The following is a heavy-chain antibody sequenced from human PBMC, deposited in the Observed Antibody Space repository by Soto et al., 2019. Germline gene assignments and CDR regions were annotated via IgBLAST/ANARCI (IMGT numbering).Heavy chain of an antibody. CDR3: ARDYDFWSGYYGFGMDV. D-gene: IGHD3-3*01. CDR1: GGTFSSYA. CDR2: IIPIFGTA. Sequence: AVKVSCKASGGTFSSYAISWVRQAPGQGLEWMGGIIPIFGTANYAQKFQGRVTITADKSTSTAYMELSSLRSEDTAVYYCARDYDFWSGYYGFGMDVWGQGTTVTVSS. J-gene: IGHJ6*02. V-gene: IGHV1-69*06.